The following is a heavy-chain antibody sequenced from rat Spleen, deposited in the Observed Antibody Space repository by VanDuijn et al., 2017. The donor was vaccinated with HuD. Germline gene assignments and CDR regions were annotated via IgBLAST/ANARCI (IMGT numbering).Heavy chain of an antibody. J-gene: IGHJ4*01. CDR1: GFSLTSYS. CDR3: TRNRYRYTSGYVMDA. V-gene: IGHV2-63*01. CDR2: MKYNGDT. Sequence: QVQLKESGPGLVQPSQTLSLTCTVSGFSLTSYSVHWVRQPPGEGLEWMGRMKYNGDTSYSSALKSRLSISRDTSKNQVFLKMNSLQTEDTAIYFCTRNRYRYTSGYVMDAWGQGASVTVSS. D-gene: IGHD1-5*01.